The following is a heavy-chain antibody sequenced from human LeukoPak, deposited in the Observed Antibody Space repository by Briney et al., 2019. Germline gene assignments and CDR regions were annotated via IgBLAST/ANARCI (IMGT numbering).Heavy chain of an antibody. J-gene: IGHJ4*02. CDR1: GGSISNYY. V-gene: IGHV4-59*08. Sequence: SETLSLTWTVSGGSISNYYWSWIRQPPGKRLEWIGYVSYSGSSSSNPSLESRVTISVDISKNQFSLRLTSETDSNAAVYYCARLQGRGDNYLDYWGQGTLVTVSS. CDR2: VSYSGSS. CDR3: ARLQGRGDNYLDY. D-gene: IGHD7-27*01.